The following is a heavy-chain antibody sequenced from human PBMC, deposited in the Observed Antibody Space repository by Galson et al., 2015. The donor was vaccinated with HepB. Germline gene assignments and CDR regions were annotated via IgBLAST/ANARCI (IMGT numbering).Heavy chain of an antibody. CDR1: GFTFSSYG. CDR3: VKGYWSVRYGMDV. CDR2: ISYDGTNK. Sequence: SLRLSCAASGFTFSSYGIHWVRQAPGKGLGWVAVISYDGTNKYYADSVKGRFTISRDNSKNTLYLQMNSLRAEDTAVYYCVKGYWSVRYGMDVWGQGTTVTVSS. V-gene: IGHV3-30*18. J-gene: IGHJ6*02. D-gene: IGHD2-8*02.